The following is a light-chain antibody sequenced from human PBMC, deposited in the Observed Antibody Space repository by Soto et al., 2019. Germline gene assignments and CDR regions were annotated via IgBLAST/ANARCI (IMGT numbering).Light chain of an antibody. CDR3: QQYNSYSQT. CDR2: DAS. CDR1: QSISSW. V-gene: IGKV1-5*01. J-gene: IGKJ1*01. Sequence: DIQMSLSPSTLSAYVGDRDTITCRASQSISSWLAWYQQKPGKAPKLLIYDASSLESGVPSRFSGSGSGTEFTLTISSLQPDDFATYYCQQYNSYSQTFGQGTMA.